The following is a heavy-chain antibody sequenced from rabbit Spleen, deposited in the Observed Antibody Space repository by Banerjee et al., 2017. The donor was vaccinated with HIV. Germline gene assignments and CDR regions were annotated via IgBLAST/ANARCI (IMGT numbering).Heavy chain of an antibody. D-gene: IGHD1-1*01. V-gene: IGHV1S45*01. Sequence: EQLLESGGGLVKPEGSLKLSCTASGFSFSNKAVMCWVRQAPGKGLEWIACINAVTGKAVYTSWAKGRFTFSKTSSTTVTLQVTSLTAADTATYFCARDTSSSFSSYGMDLWGPGPLVTFS. CDR3: ARDTSSSFSSYGMDL. CDR2: INAVTGKA. J-gene: IGHJ6*01. CDR1: GFSFSNKAV.